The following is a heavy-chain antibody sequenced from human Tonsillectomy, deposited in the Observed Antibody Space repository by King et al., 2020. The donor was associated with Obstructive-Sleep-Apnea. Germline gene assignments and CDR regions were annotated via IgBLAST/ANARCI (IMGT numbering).Heavy chain of an antibody. CDR2: ISSSSSTI. Sequence: QLVQSGGGLVQPGGSLRLSCAASGFTFSSYSMNWVRQAPGKGLEWVSYISSSSSTIYYADSLKGRFTISRDNAKNSLYLQMNSLRAEDTAVYYCARGGYYDSSGYYEIDYWGQGTLVTVSS. J-gene: IGHJ4*02. CDR3: ARGGYYDSSGYYEIDY. CDR1: GFTFSSYS. D-gene: IGHD3-22*01. V-gene: IGHV3-48*04.